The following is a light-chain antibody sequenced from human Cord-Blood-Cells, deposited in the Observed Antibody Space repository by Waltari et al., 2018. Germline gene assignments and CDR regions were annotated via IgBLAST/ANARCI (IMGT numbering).Light chain of an antibody. CDR1: SSDVGSFNH. V-gene: IGLV2-23*01. CDR2: EGS. Sequence: QSALTQPASVSGSPGQSITISCTGTSSDVGSFNHVSWYQQHPGKAPKLLIYEGSKRPSGVSNRFNGSKSGNTASLTISVLQAEDEADYYCCSYAGSYVFGTRTKVTVL. CDR3: CSYAGSYV. J-gene: IGLJ1*01.